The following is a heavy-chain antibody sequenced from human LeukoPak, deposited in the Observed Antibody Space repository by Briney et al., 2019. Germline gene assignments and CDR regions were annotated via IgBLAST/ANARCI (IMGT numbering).Heavy chain of an antibody. Sequence: GGSLRLSCATSGFTFSRYAMTWVRQAPGKGLEWVSAISGSGGSTYYADSVKGRFTISRDNSKNTLYLQMNSLRAEDTAVYYCAKNRDYYDSSGYYLDWGQGTLVTVSS. J-gene: IGHJ4*02. D-gene: IGHD3-22*01. CDR2: ISGSGGST. V-gene: IGHV3-23*01. CDR3: AKNRDYYDSSGYYLD. CDR1: GFTFSRYA.